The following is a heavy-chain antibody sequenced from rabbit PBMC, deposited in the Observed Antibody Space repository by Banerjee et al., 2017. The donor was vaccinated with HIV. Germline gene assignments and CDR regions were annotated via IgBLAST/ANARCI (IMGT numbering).Heavy chain of an antibody. CDR3: ARDLAGVIGWNFNL. Sequence: QSLEESGGDLVKPGASLTLTCTASGFSFSSSYYMCWVRQAPGKGLEWIACIYGGSSGSTWYASWAKGRFTISKTSSTTVTLQMTSLTAADTATYFCARDLAGVIGWNFNLWGQGTLVTVS. CDR2: IYGGSSGST. D-gene: IGHD4-1*01. J-gene: IGHJ4*01. V-gene: IGHV1S40*01. CDR1: GFSFSSSYY.